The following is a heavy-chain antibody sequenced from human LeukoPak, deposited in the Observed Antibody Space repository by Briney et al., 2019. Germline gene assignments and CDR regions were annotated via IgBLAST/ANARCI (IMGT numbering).Heavy chain of an antibody. CDR3: AKDHVATAELGTFGY. CDR2: ISYDGSNK. V-gene: IGHV3-30*18. J-gene: IGHJ4*02. CDR1: GFTFSSYG. D-gene: IGHD5-18*01. Sequence: GRSLRLSCAASGFTFSSYGMHWVRQAPGKGLEWVAVISYDGSNKYYADSVKGRFTISRDNSKNTLYLQMNSLRAEDTAVYYCAKDHVATAELGTFGYWGQGTLVTVSS.